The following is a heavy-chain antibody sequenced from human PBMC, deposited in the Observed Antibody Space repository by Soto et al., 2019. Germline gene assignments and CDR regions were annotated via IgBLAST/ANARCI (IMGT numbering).Heavy chain of an antibody. Sequence: EVQLVESGGGLVQPGGSLRLSCAASGFTVSSNYMSWVRQAPGKGLEWVSFIYSGGTTYYADSVKGRFTISRHNSKNTLYLQMNSLRAEDTAVNYCAWANPRYCSGGSCYWDWGQGTLVTVSS. CDR2: IYSGGTT. D-gene: IGHD2-15*01. CDR1: GFTVSSNY. J-gene: IGHJ4*02. CDR3: AWANPRYCSGGSCYWD. V-gene: IGHV3-53*04.